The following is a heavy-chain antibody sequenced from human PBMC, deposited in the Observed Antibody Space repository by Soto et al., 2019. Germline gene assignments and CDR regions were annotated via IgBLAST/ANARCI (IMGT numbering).Heavy chain of an antibody. V-gene: IGHV4-4*07. D-gene: IGHD1-26*01. CDR1: GGSIRSYY. J-gene: IGHJ6*02. CDR3: AREGASGFGMDV. Sequence: QVQLQESGPGLVKPSETLSLTCTVSGGSIRSYYWSWIRQPAGKPLEWIGRIYTSGSTNYNPSIKSRVTMSVDTSKNQFSLNLSSVTAADTAVYYCAREGASGFGMDVWGQGTTVTVSS. CDR2: IYTSGST.